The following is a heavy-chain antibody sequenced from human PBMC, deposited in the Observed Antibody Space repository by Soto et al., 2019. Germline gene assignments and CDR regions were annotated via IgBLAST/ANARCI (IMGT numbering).Heavy chain of an antibody. D-gene: IGHD4-17*01. V-gene: IGHV3-30-3*01. J-gene: IGHJ6*02. CDR3: ARPAATVIFYSGMDV. CDR2: ISFDGSNE. CDR1: GFTFSDYA. Sequence: GGSLRLSCAASGFTFSDYAMHWVRQAPGKGLEWVAIISFDGSNEHYAASVQGRFTISRDNSENTLYLQMNSLRADDTAVYYCARPAATVIFYSGMDVWGQGTTVTVSS.